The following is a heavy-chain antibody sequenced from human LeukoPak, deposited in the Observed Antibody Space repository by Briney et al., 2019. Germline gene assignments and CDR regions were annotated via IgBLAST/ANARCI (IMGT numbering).Heavy chain of an antibody. CDR1: GYTFTSYG. D-gene: IGHD6-19*01. Sequence: GASVKVSCKASGYTFTSYGISWVRQAPGQGLEWMGWISAYNGNTNYAQKLQGRVTMTTDTSTSTAYMELRSLRSDDTAVYYCARGRSSGRYDYYYYGMDVWGQGTTVTVSS. J-gene: IGHJ6*02. V-gene: IGHV1-18*01. CDR3: ARGRSSGRYDYYYYGMDV. CDR2: ISAYNGNT.